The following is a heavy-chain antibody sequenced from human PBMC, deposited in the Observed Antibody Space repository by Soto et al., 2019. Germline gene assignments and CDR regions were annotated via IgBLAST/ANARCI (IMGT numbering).Heavy chain of an antibody. D-gene: IGHD2-8*01. CDR1: GFSFSDNV. Sequence: QVQLVQSGAEVRKPGASVNISCRASGFSFSDNVINWVRQAPGQSLEWRGGINPENGNTRYSQTFQVRVTISRHSSASIAYVEVCGLTAADTAVYSCARDMMSVGPGSNGAFDVWGPGTVPTASS. CDR2: INPENGNT. CDR3: ARDMMSVGPGSNGAFDV. J-gene: IGHJ3*01. V-gene: IGHV1-3*01.